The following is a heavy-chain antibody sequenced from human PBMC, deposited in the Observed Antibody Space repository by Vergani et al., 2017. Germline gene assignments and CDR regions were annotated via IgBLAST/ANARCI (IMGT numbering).Heavy chain of an antibody. J-gene: IGHJ3*02. CDR1: GFTFSSYS. D-gene: IGHD5-24*01. CDR2: ISSSSSYI. V-gene: IGHV3-21*01. CDR3: ARDEMNAFDI. Sequence: EVQLVESGGGLVKPGGSLRLSCAASGFTFSSYSMNWVRQAPGKGLEWVSSISSSSSYIYYADSVKGRFTISRYNAKNSLYLQMNSLRAEDTAVYYCARDEMNAFDIWGQGTMVTVSS.